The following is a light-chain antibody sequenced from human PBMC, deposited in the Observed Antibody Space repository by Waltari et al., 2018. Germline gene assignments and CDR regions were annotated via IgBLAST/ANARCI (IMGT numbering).Light chain of an antibody. CDR3: QSYDSNNPWV. CDR1: SGSIASNY. Sequence: NFMLAQPHSVSGSPGKTVTVSCTRSSGSIASNYVQWHQQRPGSAPTTVIYGDDQRPAGVPDRFSGSIDSSSNSASLSISGLKTEDEADYYCQSYDSNNPWVFGGGTKLTVL. V-gene: IGLV6-57*03. J-gene: IGLJ3*02. CDR2: GDD.